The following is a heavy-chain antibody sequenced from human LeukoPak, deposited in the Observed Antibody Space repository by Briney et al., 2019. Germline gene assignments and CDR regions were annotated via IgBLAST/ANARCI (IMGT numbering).Heavy chain of an antibody. Sequence: ASVKVSCKASGYTFTGYYMHWVRQAPGQGLEWMGWINPNSGGTNYAQKLQGRVTMTRDTSISTAYMELSRLRSDDTAVYYCARDLFIRWEQTPPWGQGTLVPVSS. CDR1: GYTFTGYY. CDR3: ARDLFIRWEQTPP. D-gene: IGHD1-26*01. CDR2: INPNSGGT. V-gene: IGHV1-2*02. J-gene: IGHJ1*01.